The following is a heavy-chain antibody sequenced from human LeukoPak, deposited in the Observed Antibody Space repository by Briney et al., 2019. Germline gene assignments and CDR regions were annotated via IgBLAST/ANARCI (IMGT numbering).Heavy chain of an antibody. CDR2: INPNGGGT. J-gene: IGHJ4*02. Sequence: ASVKVSCKASGYTFTGYYIHWVRQAPGQGLEWMGWINPNGGGTNYAQKFQGRVTMTRDTSITTAYMELSRLRSDDTAVYYCATATTVKQGRAFDYWGQGTLVTVSS. V-gene: IGHV1-2*02. D-gene: IGHD4-17*01. CDR1: GYTFTGYY. CDR3: ATATTVKQGRAFDY.